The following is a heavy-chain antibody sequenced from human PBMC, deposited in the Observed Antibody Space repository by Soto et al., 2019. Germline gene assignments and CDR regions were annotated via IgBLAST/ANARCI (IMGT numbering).Heavy chain of an antibody. CDR1: GGSF. V-gene: IGHV1-69*12. D-gene: IGHD6-13*01. Sequence: QVQLVQSGAEVKKPGSSVKVSCKTSGGSFWVRQAPGQGLEWMGGIIPIFGTPSYTQKVQGRVLITADDFTSTAYMGLCERSRCGSTLGPFEYCGHGTLVTVSS. CDR3: EY. CDR2: IIPIFGTP. J-gene: IGHJ4*01.